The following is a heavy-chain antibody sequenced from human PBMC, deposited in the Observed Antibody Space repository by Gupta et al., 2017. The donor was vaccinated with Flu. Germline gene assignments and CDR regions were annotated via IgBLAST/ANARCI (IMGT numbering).Heavy chain of an antibody. V-gene: IGHV3-9*01. D-gene: IGHD4-17*01. J-gene: IGHJ6*03. CDR2: ISWNGDSI. Sequence: HWVRQAPGKGLEWVSGISWNGDSIGYADSVKGRFTISRDNVKNSLYLQMNSLRVEDTALYYCAKDAMGTYGDYNYYYYQMDVGGKGTTVTVSS. CDR3: AKDAMGTYGDYNYYYYQMDV.